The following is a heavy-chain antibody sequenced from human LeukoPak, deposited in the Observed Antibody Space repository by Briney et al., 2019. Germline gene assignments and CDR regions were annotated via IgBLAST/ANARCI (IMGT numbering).Heavy chain of an antibody. CDR1: GGSISGSDYY. J-gene: IGHJ6*02. Sequence: SETLSLTCTVSGGSISGSDYYWSWIRQSPGRGLEWIGYSYYSGSTYFNPSLKGRVAISLDTSKNHFSLRLSSVTAADTAVYYCARDGPRGVLSMDVWGQGTTVTVSS. V-gene: IGHV4-30-4*01. D-gene: IGHD3-10*01. CDR2: SYYSGST. CDR3: ARDGPRGVLSMDV.